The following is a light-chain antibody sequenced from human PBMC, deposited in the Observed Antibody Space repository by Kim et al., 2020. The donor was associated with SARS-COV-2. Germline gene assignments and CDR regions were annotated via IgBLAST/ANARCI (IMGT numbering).Light chain of an antibody. V-gene: IGKV1-39*01. Sequence: IQMTQSPSSLSASVGDRVTITCRASETISTYLNWYQQKPGKAPILLIYIASILQSGVPSRFSGSGSVTEFTLTINNLQPEDFATYYCQQSYNAPWTFGQGTKVDIK. CDR3: QQSYNAPWT. CDR1: ETISTY. CDR2: IAS. J-gene: IGKJ1*01.